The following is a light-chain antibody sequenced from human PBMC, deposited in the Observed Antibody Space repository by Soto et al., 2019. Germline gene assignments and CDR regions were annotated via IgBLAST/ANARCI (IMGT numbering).Light chain of an antibody. CDR3: SSYTSSSLHV. CDR1: SSDVGGYNY. J-gene: IGLJ1*01. CDR2: DVS. Sequence: QSALTQPASVSGSPGQSITISCTGTSSDVGGYNYVSWYQQHPGEAPKLMIYDVSNRPSGVSNRFSGSKSGNTASLTISGLQAEDEADYYCSSYTSSSLHVFGTGTKATVL. V-gene: IGLV2-14*03.